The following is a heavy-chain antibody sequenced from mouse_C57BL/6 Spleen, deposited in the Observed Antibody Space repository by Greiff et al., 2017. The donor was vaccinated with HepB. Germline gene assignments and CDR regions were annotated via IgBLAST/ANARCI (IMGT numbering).Heavy chain of an antibody. Sequence: EVMLVESGPELVKPGASVKISCKASGYSFTGYYMNWVKQSPEKSLEWIGEINPSTGGTTYNQKFKAKATLTVDKSSSTAYMQLKSLTSEDSAVYYCARRPYYGSSLWYFDVWGTGTTVTVSS. CDR3: ARRPYYGSSLWYFDV. CDR1: GYSFTGYY. CDR2: INPSTGGT. V-gene: IGHV1-42*01. D-gene: IGHD1-1*01. J-gene: IGHJ1*03.